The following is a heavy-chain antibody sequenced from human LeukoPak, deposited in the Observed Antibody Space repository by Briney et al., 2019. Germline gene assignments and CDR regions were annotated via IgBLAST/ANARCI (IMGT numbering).Heavy chain of an antibody. CDR1: GFTFSRYW. D-gene: IGHD1-26*01. J-gene: IGHJ4*02. Sequence: GGSLRLSCAASGFTFSRYWMSWVRQAPGMGLEWVANIKQDGSEKYYVDSVKGRFTISRDNAKNSLYLQMNSLRAEDTAVYYCARGAHYDYWGQGTLVTVSS. V-gene: IGHV3-7*01. CDR2: IKQDGSEK. CDR3: ARGAHYDY.